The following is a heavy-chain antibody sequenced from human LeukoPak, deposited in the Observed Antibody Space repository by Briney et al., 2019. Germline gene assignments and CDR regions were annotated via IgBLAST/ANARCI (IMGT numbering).Heavy chain of an antibody. CDR1: GGSISSYY. V-gene: IGHV4-59*01. J-gene: IGHJ4*02. CDR3: ARGYYDSSGLSPFDY. Sequence: SETLSLTCTGSGGSISSYYWSWIRQPPGKGLEWIGYIYYSGSTNYNPSLKSRVTISVGTSKNQFSLKLSSVTAADTAVYYCARGYYDSSGLSPFDYWGQGTLVTVSS. D-gene: IGHD3-22*01. CDR2: IYYSGST.